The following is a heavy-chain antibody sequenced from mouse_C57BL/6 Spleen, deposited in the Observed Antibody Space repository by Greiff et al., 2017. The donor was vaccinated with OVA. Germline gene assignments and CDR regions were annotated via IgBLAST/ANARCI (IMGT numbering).Heavy chain of an antibody. CDR2: IDPSDSYT. D-gene: IGHD2-3*01. CDR1: GYTFTSYW. Sequence: QVQLQQPGAELVRPGTSVKLSCKASGYTFTSYWMHWVKQRPGQGLEWIGVIDPSDSYTNYNQKFKGKATLTVDTSSSTAYMQLSSLTSEDSAVYFCARWRFYEAMDYWGQGTSVTVSS. V-gene: IGHV1-59*01. J-gene: IGHJ4*01. CDR3: ARWRFYEAMDY.